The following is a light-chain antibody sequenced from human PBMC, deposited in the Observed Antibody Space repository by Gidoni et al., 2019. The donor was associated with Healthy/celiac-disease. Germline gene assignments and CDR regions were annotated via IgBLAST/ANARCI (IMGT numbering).Light chain of an antibody. Sequence: DLVMTQSPLSLPVTPGEPASISCRSSQSLRHSNGYNYLDWYLQKPGQSPQLLIYLGSNRASGVPDRFSGSGSGTDFTLKISRVEDEDVGVYYCMQALQTPLYTFGQGTKLEIK. V-gene: IGKV2-28*01. CDR1: QSLRHSNGYNY. J-gene: IGKJ2*01. CDR2: LGS. CDR3: MQALQTPLYT.